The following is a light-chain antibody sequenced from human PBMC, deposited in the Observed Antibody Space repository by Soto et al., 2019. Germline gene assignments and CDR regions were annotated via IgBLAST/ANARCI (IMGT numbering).Light chain of an antibody. V-gene: IGKV1-5*01. J-gene: IGKJ1*01. CDR1: QSISSW. CDR2: DAS. CDR3: QQYNSYSWT. Sequence: DIQMTQSPSTLSASVGDRVTITCRASQSISSWLAWYQQKPGRAPKVLIYDASSLESGVPSRFSGSGSGTEFTLTISSLQPDDFATYYCQQYNSYSWTFGQGTRWKSN.